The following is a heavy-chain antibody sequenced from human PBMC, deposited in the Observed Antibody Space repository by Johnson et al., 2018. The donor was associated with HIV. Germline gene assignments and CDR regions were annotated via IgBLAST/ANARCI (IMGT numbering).Heavy chain of an antibody. J-gene: IGHJ3*02. CDR1: GFTVSRNY. CDR2: INSDGSST. V-gene: IGHV3-74*02. Sequence: VQLVESGGGVVQPGRSLRLSCTASGFTVSRNYMSWVRQAPGKGLVWVSRINSDGSSTSYADTVKGRFTISRDTAKKTLYLQMNSLRAEDTAVYYCARGLHTGYCSGGSCYGARAFDIWGQGTMVTVSS. D-gene: IGHD2-15*01. CDR3: ARGLHTGYCSGGSCYGARAFDI.